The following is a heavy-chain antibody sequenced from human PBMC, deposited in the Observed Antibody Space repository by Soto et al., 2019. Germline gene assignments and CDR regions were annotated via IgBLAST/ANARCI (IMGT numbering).Heavy chain of an antibody. Sequence: ASVKVSCKASGYTFTSYGISWVRQAPGQGLEWMGWISAYNGNTNYAQKLQGRVTMTTDTSTSTAYMELRSLRSDDTAVYYCARDQWGQQLVDFDYWGQGTLVNVSS. J-gene: IGHJ4*02. CDR3: ARDQWGQQLVDFDY. CDR1: GYTFTSYG. CDR2: ISAYNGNT. V-gene: IGHV1-18*01. D-gene: IGHD6-13*01.